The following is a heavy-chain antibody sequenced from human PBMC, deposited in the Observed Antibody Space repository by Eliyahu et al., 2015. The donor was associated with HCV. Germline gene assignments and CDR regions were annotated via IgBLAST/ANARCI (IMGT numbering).Heavy chain of an antibody. Sequence: EVHLLESGGGLVQPGGSLRLSCAASGFTFSNYAMTWVRQAPGKGLEGVSSISGSGFATFYADSVKGRFTFSRDNSKNTLHLQMNSLRAEDTAKYYCAKDTYYSTTSAFYSASFDVWGQGTMVTVSS. CDR3: AKDTYYSTTSAFYSASFDV. CDR2: ISGSGFAT. J-gene: IGHJ3*01. D-gene: IGHD3-22*01. CDR1: GFTFSNYA. V-gene: IGHV3-23*01.